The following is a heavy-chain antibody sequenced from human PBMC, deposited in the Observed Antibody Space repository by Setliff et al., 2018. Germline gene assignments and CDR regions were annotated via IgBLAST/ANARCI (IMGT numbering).Heavy chain of an antibody. J-gene: IGHJ6*03. D-gene: IGHD1-26*01. Sequence: ETLSLTCSVSGGAVSGDYRTWIRQPPGKGLEYIGYINYSGSTNYNPSLKSRVTISGDTSKNQVSLRLSSVTAADTAVYYCATRKSSGRLYYMDVWGKGTTVTVSS. CDR2: INYSGST. V-gene: IGHV4-59*02. CDR1: GGAVSGDY. CDR3: ATRKSSGRLYYMDV.